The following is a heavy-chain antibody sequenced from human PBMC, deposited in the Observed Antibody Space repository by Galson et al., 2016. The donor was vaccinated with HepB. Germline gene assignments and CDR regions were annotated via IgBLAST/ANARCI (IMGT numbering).Heavy chain of an antibody. CDR1: GVSFSNYP. V-gene: IGHV4-34*01. Sequence: SETLSLTCAVYGVSFSNYPWSWIRQPQGKGLEWIGEINHSGSTNYNPSLKSRVTISVDTSKNQVSLKLSSVTAADTAVYYCARGDDYGDSSGAFDHWGQGTLVTVPS. CDR3: ARGDDYGDSSGAFDH. CDR2: INHSGST. J-gene: IGHJ4*02. D-gene: IGHD4-23*01.